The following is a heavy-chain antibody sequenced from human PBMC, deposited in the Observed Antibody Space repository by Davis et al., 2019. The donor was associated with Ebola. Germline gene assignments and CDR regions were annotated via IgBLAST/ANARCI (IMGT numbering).Heavy chain of an antibody. Sequence: SETLSLTCTVSGGSISSYYWGWIRQPPGKGLEWIGSIYYSGSTYYNPSLKSRVTISVDASKNQFTLNLSSVTAADTAVYYCARAQRYSSSSRFNYWGQGTLVTVSS. CDR2: IYYSGST. CDR1: GGSISSYY. V-gene: IGHV4-39*01. CDR3: ARAQRYSSSSRFNY. D-gene: IGHD6-6*01. J-gene: IGHJ4*02.